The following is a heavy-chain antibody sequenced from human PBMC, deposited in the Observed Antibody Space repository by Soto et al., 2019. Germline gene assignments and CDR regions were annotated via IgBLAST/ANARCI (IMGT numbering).Heavy chain of an antibody. Sequence: QVQLVESGAGVVQPGRSLRLSCAASGFTFRSYGLHWVRQAPGKGLEWVAVISHDGSKTYYTGSVEGRFTISRDNFKNTLYLQMDSLRTEDTGMYYCAKGDLDTSMAMAFDNWGQGTLVTVSS. CDR1: GFTFRSYG. V-gene: IGHV3-30*18. J-gene: IGHJ4*02. D-gene: IGHD5-18*01. CDR2: ISHDGSKT. CDR3: AKGDLDTSMAMAFDN.